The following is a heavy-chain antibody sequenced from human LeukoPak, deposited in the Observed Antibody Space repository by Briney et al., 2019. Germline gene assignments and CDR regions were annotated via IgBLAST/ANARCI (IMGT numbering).Heavy chain of an antibody. Sequence: SSEQRSWVPPALRKGLEGVSFIYSGGSTDYAVCVKGRFTISRDNSENTLHLQMNSLRAEDTAVYYCARIPKTTYFDYWGQGTLV. V-gene: IGHV3-53*01. D-gene: IGHD4-17*01. CDR1: SSEQ. CDR2: IYSGGST. CDR3: ARIPKTTYFDY. J-gene: IGHJ4*02.